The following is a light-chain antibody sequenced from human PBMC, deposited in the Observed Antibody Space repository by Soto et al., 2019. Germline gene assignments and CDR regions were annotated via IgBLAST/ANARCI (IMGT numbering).Light chain of an antibody. CDR2: DAS. V-gene: IGKV3-11*01. CDR1: QGVSSN. Sequence: TLSLSPGERATLSCRASQGVSSNLAWYQQKPGQAPSLLIYDASNRATGIPARFSGSGSGTDFTLTISSLEPEDFAVYYCQQRSNWPPFAFGGGTKVDI. CDR3: QQRSNWPPFA. J-gene: IGKJ4*01.